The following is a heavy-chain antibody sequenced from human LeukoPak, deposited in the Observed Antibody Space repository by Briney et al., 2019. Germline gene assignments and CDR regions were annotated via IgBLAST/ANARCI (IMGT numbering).Heavy chain of an antibody. CDR2: ISSNSSYI. CDR1: GFTFSSYS. CDR3: ARDAPSYGSGSY. V-gene: IGHV3-21*01. D-gene: IGHD3-10*01. Sequence: TGGSLRLSCAASGFTFSSYSMNWVRQAPGKGLEWVSSISSNSSYIYYADSVKGRFTISRDNAKNTLYLQMNSLRAEDTAVYYCARDAPSYGSGSYWGQGTLVTVSS. J-gene: IGHJ4*02.